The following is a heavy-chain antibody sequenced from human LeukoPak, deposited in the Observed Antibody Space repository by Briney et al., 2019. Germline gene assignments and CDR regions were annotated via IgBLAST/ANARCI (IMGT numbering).Heavy chain of an antibody. V-gene: IGHV4-61*02. D-gene: IGHD3-9*01. CDR1: GGSISSGGYY. CDR3: ARLHSYYDILTGYYGGYYFDY. J-gene: IGHJ4*02. CDR2: MYTSGNT. Sequence: SETLSLTCTVSGGSISSGGYYWSWIRQPAGKGLEWIGRMYTSGNTNYNPSLKSRATISVDTSKNQFSLELSSVTAADTAVYYCARLHSYYDILTGYYGGYYFDYWGQGTLVTVSS.